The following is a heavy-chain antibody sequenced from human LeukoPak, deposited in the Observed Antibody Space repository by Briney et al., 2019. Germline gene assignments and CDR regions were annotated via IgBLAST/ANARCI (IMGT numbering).Heavy chain of an antibody. J-gene: IGHJ4*02. D-gene: IGHD3-16*01. Sequence: GGSLRLSCAASGFTFSSYAMSWVRQAPGKGLEWVSAISGSGGSTYYADSVKGRFTISRDNSKNTLYLQMNSLRAEDTAVYYCARVGGPIPYSFPIGYWGQGTLVTVSS. CDR2: ISGSGGST. CDR1: GFTFSSYA. V-gene: IGHV3-23*01. CDR3: ARVGGPIPYSFPIGY.